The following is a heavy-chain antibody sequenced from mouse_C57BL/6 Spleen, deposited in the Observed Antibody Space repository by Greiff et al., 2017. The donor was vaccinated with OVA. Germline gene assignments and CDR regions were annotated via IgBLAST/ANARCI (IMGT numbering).Heavy chain of an antibody. D-gene: IGHD2-3*01. CDR1: GYAFTNYL. Sequence: QVQLKESGAELVRPGTSVMVSCKASGYAFTNYLIEWVKQRPGQGLEWIGVINPGSGGTNYNEKFKGKATLTADKSSSTAYMQLSSLTSEASAVYFCAKEGYCGGESPLFDYWGQGTTLTDSS. J-gene: IGHJ2*01. CDR3: AKEGYCGGESPLFDY. CDR2: INPGSGGT. V-gene: IGHV1-54*01.